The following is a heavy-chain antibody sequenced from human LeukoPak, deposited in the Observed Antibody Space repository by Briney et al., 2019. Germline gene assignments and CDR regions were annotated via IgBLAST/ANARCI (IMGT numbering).Heavy chain of an antibody. J-gene: IGHJ4*02. CDR1: GDSISSSNYY. CDR3: ARAYYFDSSGYYYNFDY. V-gene: IGHV4-39*02. D-gene: IGHD3-22*01. CDR2: IYYSGST. Sequence: SETLSLTCTVSGDSISSSNYYWGWIRQPPGKGLEWIVSIYYSGSTYYNPSLKSRVTIFVDTSKNHFSLKLSSVTAADTAVYYCARAYYFDSSGYYYNFDYWGQGTLVTVSS.